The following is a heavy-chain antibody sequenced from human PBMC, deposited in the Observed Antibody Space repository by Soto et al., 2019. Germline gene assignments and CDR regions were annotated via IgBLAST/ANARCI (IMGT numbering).Heavy chain of an antibody. D-gene: IGHD2-2*01. V-gene: IGHV4-39*01. Sequence: QLQESGPGLVKPSETLSLTCTVSGGSISSSYHYWGWIRQPPGKGLEWIGNIYYSGNTNYNPARKSRGTASVDTSKNPFSRKRSSVTAADTAVYYCARHPKWARASSCSDYWGQGTLVTAAS. CDR2: IYYSGNT. CDR1: GGSISSSYHY. CDR3: ARHPKWARASSCSDY. J-gene: IGHJ4*02.